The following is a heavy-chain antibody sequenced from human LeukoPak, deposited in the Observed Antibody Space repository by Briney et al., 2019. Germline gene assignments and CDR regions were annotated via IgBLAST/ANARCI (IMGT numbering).Heavy chain of an antibody. CDR3: ARAEWIQLWFAYFDY. CDR1: GGSISSTIYY. V-gene: IGHV4-39*07. Sequence: SETLSLTCTVSGGSISSTIYYCSWIRQPPGKGLEWSGEINHSGSTNYNPSLKSRVTISVDTYKNQFSLKLSSVTAADTAVYYCARAEWIQLWFAYFDYWGQGTLVTVSS. CDR2: INHSGST. J-gene: IGHJ4*02. D-gene: IGHD5-18*01.